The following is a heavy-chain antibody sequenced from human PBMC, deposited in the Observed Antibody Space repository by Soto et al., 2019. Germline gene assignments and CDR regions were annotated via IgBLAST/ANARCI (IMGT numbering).Heavy chain of an antibody. D-gene: IGHD1-7*01. J-gene: IGHJ6*02. CDR1: GGTFSSYA. V-gene: IGHV1-69*13. CDR2: IIPIFGTA. CDR3: ARVLAYEWNYSYGTYYYYGMDV. Sequence: SSVKVSCKASGGTFSSYAINWVRQAPGQGLEWMGGIIPIFGTANYAQKFQGRVTITADESTSIVYMELSSLRSEDTALYYCARVLAYEWNYSYGTYYYYGMDVWGQGTTVT.